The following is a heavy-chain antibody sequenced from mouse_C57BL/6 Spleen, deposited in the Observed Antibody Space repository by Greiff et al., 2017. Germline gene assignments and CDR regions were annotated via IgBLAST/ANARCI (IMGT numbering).Heavy chain of an antibody. Sequence: VQLQQPGAELVKPGASVKLSCKASGYTFTSYWMHWVKQRPGQGLEWIGMIHPNSGSTNYNEKFKSKATLTVDKSSSTAYMQLSSLTSEDSAVYYCAKDAYYSNDYAMDYWGQGTSVTVSS. D-gene: IGHD2-5*01. CDR3: AKDAYYSNDYAMDY. CDR1: GYTFTSYW. CDR2: IHPNSGST. J-gene: IGHJ4*01. V-gene: IGHV1-64*01.